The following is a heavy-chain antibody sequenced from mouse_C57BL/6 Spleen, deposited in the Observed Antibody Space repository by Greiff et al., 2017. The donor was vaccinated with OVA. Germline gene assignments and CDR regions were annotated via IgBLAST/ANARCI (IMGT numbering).Heavy chain of an antibody. J-gene: IGHJ4*01. V-gene: IGHV10-1*01. CDR3: VRLSNYYAMDY. CDR2: IRSKSNNYAT. CDR1: GFSFNTYA. D-gene: IGHD2-5*01. Sequence: EVHLVESGGGLVQPKGSLKLSCAASGFSFNTYAMNWVRQAPGKGLEWVARIRSKSNNYATYYADSVKDRFTISRDDSESMLYLQMNNLKTEDTAMDYCVRLSNYYAMDYWGQGTSVTVSS.